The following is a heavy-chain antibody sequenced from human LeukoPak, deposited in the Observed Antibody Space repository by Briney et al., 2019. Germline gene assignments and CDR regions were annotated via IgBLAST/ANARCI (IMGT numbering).Heavy chain of an antibody. D-gene: IGHD6-13*01. J-gene: IGHJ4*02. CDR3: TTELQASGYSSSWYVDY. CDR2: IKSKTDGGTT. CDR1: GFTFSSSW. V-gene: IGHV3-15*01. Sequence: PGGSLRLSCAASGFTFSSSWMSWVRQAPGKGLEWVGRIKSKTDGGTTDYAAPVKGRFTISRDDSKNTLYLQMNSLKTEDTAVYYCTTELQASGYSSSWYVDYWGQGTLVTVSS.